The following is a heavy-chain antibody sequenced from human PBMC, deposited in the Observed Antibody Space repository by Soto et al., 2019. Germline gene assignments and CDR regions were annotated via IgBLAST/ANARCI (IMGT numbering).Heavy chain of an antibody. D-gene: IGHD3-10*01. CDR2: IYYSGST. CDR1: GGSISSYY. Sequence: QVQLQESGPGLVKPSETLSLTCTVSGGSISSYYWSWIRQPPGKGLEWIGYIYYSGSTNYNPSLKSRVTISVDTSKNQFSLKLSSVTAADTAVYYCARGEYYYGSGVTGYYYYYMDVWGKGTTVTVSS. J-gene: IGHJ6*03. V-gene: IGHV4-59*01. CDR3: ARGEYYYGSGVTGYYYYYMDV.